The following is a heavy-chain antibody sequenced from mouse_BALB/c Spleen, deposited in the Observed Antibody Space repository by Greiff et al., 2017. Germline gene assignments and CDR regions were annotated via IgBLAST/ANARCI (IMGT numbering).Heavy chain of an antibody. CDR2: ISNGGGST. CDR3: ARHDYYAIDY. Sequence: EVKLVESGGGLVQPGGSLKLSCAASGFTFSSYTMSWVRQTPEKRLEWVAYISNGGGSTYYPDTVKGRFTISSDNAKNTLYLQMSSLKTEDTAMYYCARHDYYAIDYWGQGTSVTVSA. CDR1: GFTFSSYT. V-gene: IGHV5-12-2*01. J-gene: IGHJ4*01.